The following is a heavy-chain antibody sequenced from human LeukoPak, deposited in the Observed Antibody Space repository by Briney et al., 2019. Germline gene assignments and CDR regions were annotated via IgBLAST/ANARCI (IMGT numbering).Heavy chain of an antibody. Sequence: GGSLRLSCAASGFTFSNYGVTWVRQAPGKGLEWVSAISGSGGSTYYADSVKGRFTISRDNSKNTLYLQMSSLRADDTAVYYCAKARSGSYGGQPDYWGQGTLVTVSS. CDR2: ISGSGGST. CDR3: AKARSGSYGGQPDY. D-gene: IGHD1-26*01. CDR1: GFTFSNYG. V-gene: IGHV3-23*01. J-gene: IGHJ4*02.